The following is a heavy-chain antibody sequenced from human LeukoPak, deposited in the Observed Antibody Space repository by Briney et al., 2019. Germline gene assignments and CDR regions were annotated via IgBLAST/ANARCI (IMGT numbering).Heavy chain of an antibody. CDR1: GYTFTSYS. J-gene: IGHJ4*02. D-gene: IGHD3-10*01. CDR3: ARTKIEYYYGSGSSIPGY. V-gene: IGHV1-18*01. CDR2: ISAYNGNT. Sequence: GASVKVSCKASGYTFTSYSISWVRQAPGQGLEWMGWISAYNGNTNYAQKLQGRVTMTTDTSTSTAYMELRCLRFDDTAVYYCARTKIEYYYGSGSSIPGYWGQGTLVTVSS.